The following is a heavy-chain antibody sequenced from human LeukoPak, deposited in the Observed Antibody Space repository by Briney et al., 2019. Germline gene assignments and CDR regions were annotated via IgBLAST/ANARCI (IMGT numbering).Heavy chain of an antibody. CDR3: ARGARDTAMVRGNYFDY. CDR2: IKQDGREK. CDR1: GFTFSSYW. J-gene: IGHJ4*02. V-gene: IGHV3-7*03. Sequence: GGSLRLSCAASGFTFSSYWMSWVRQAPGRGLEWVANIKQDGREKYYVDSVKGRFTISRDNAKNSLYLQMNSLRAEDTAVYYCARGARDTAMVRGNYFDYWGQGTLVTVSS. D-gene: IGHD5-18*01.